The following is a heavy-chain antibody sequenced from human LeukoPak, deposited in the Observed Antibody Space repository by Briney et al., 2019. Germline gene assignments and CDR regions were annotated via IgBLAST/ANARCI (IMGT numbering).Heavy chain of an antibody. CDR1: GFTFSSYA. V-gene: IGHV3-64*01. J-gene: IGHJ3*02. Sequence: GGSLRLSCVVSGFTFSSYAMHWVRQAPGKGLEYVSAISSSGSSTFYAISVKGRFTISRDNSKNTLYLQMGSLRAEDMAVYYCARRPQGAYDIWGQGTMVTVSS. CDR3: ARRPQGAYDI. CDR2: ISSSGSST.